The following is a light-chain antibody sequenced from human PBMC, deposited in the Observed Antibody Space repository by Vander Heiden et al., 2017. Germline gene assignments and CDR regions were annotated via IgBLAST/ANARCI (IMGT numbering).Light chain of an antibody. J-gene: IGKJ1*01. V-gene: IGKV1-5*03. CDR1: QTFSNY. CDR3: QQYNAYPWT. Sequence: DIQMTQSPSTLSASVGDRVTITCRASQTFSNYLAWYQQKPGNAPKLQIYKASTLESGVPSRFSGRGSGTEFTLTISSLQPDDFATYYCQQYNAYPWTFGQGTRVEI. CDR2: KAS.